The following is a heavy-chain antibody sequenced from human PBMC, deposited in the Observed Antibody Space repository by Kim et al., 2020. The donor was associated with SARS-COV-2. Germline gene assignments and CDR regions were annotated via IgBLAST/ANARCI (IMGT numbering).Heavy chain of an antibody. D-gene: IGHD1-26*01. J-gene: IGHJ3*02. CDR1: GFTFSSYS. CDR3: AREGGGLAFDI. CDR2: ISSSSSYI. V-gene: IGHV3-21*01. Sequence: GGSLRLSCAASGFTFSSYSMNWVRQAPGKGLEWVSSISSSSSYIYYADSVKGRFTISRANAKNSLYLQMNSLRAEDTAVYYCAREGGGLAFDIWGQGTMVTVSS.